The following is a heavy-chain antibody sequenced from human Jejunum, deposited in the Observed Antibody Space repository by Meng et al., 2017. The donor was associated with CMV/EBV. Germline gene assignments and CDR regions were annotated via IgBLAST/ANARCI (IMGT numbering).Heavy chain of an antibody. CDR2: IRGKAHSYAT. Sequence: FRFRASNMNWVRQASGKGLEWVGRIRGKAHSYATAYAASVKGRFTISRDDSKNTAYLQMNSLKTEDTAVYYCTRADSSNYGSLFDYWGQGTLVTSPQ. D-gene: IGHD4-11*01. J-gene: IGHJ4*02. CDR3: TRADSSNYGSLFDY. CDR1: FRFRASN. V-gene: IGHV3-73*01.